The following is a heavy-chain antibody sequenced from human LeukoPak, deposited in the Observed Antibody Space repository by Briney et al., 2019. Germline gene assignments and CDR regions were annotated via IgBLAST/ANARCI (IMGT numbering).Heavy chain of an antibody. CDR3: ARAHSSSWYFVATWFDP. V-gene: IGHV4-59*01. CDR1: GGSISSYY. Sequence: SETLSLTCTVSGGSISSYYWSWIRQPPGKGLEWMGYIYYSGSTNYNPSPKSRVTISLDTSTNQFSLELSSVTAANTAVYYCARAHSSSWYFVATWFDPWGQGTLVTVSS. J-gene: IGHJ5*02. D-gene: IGHD6-13*01. CDR2: IYYSGST.